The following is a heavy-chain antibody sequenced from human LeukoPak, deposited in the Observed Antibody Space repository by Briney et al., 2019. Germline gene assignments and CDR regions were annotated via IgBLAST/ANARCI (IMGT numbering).Heavy chain of an antibody. V-gene: IGHV4-59*12. CDR1: GGSISSYY. CDR3: ARDRYGSH. D-gene: IGHD3-9*01. J-gene: IGHJ3*01. CDR2: IYYSGST. Sequence: PSETLSLTCTVSGGSISSYYWSWIRQPPGKGLEWIGYIYYSGSTNYNPSLKSRVTISVDTSKNQFSLKLSSVTAADTAVYYCARDRYGSHWGQGTMVTVSS.